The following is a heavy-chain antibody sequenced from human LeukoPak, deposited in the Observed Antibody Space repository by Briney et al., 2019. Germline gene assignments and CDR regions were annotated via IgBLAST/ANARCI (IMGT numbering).Heavy chain of an antibody. CDR1: GGSISSSTYY. Sequence: PSETLSLTCTVSGGSISSSTYYWGWIRQPPGKGLEWIGSIYYSGITYYNPSLKSRVTISVDTSKNQFSLKLSSVTAADTALYYCARLTPWGTYCGGDCYFDYWGQGTLVTVSS. D-gene: IGHD2-21*02. CDR2: IYYSGIT. V-gene: IGHV4-39*07. J-gene: IGHJ4*02. CDR3: ARLTPWGTYCGGDCYFDY.